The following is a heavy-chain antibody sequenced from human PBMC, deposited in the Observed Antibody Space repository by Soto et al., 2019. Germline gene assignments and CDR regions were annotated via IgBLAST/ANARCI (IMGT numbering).Heavy chain of an antibody. CDR3: AKSFADGYSYGINDYYYGMDV. J-gene: IGHJ6*02. D-gene: IGHD5-18*01. CDR2: ISYDGSNK. CDR1: GFPFSSYC. V-gene: IGHV3-30*18. Sequence: GGSLSLSCAASGFPFSSYCMHWVRQAPGKGLEWVAVISYDGSNKYYADSVKGRFTISRDNSKNTLYLQMNSLRAEDTAVYYCAKSFADGYSYGINDYYYGMDVWGQGTTVTVSS.